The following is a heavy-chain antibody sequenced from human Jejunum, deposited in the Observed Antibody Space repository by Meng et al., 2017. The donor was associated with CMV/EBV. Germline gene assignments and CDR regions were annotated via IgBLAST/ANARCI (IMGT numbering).Heavy chain of an antibody. CDR3: ARVLVAGRAEYHY. J-gene: IGHJ4*02. CDR2: INPTNGGT. D-gene: IGHD6-19*01. V-gene: IGHV1-46*01. CDR1: GYTLSTYH. Sequence: CKASGYTLSTYHMPWLRQAPGQGLEWMGVINPTNGGTDYAQQFQGRVTMTTDTSTNTVYLELSSLTSDDTAVYYCARVLVAGRAEYHYWGQGTLVTVSS.